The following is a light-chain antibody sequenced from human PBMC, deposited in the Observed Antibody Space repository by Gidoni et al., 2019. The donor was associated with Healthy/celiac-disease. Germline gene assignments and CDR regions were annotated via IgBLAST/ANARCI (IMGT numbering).Light chain of an antibody. CDR1: SSDGGSYNL. J-gene: IGLJ2*01. CDR2: EGS. CDR3: CSYAGSSTLV. V-gene: IGLV2-23*01. Sequence: QSALPQPASVSGSPGQSITISCTGTSSDGGSYNLVSWYQQHPGKAPKLMIDEGSKRPSGVSNRFSGAKSGNTASLTSSGLQAEDEADYYCCSYAGSSTLVFGGGTKLTVL.